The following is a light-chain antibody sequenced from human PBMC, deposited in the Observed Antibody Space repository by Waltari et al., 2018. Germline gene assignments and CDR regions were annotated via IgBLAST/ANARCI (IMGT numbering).Light chain of an antibody. V-gene: IGLV1-44*01. CDR2: NNE. Sequence: QSVVTQPPSAPGTPGQTVTISCSGSSSNIGHNSVSWYQQLPGTAPKLLIFNNEQRPSGVPDRFSGSKSGTSASLAIRGLQSEDEADYYCASWADSLNGPVFGGGTKLTVL. J-gene: IGLJ3*02. CDR1: SSNIGHNS. CDR3: ASWADSLNGPV.